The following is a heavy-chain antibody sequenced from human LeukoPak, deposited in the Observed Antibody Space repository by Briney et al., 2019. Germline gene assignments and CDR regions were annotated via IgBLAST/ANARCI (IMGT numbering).Heavy chain of an antibody. CDR3: ARGQDSSGWPYYYYYMDV. CDR2: IYYSGST. Sequence: PSETLSLTCTVPGGSLSSSSYYWGRIRQPPGTGLEWLGSIYYSGSTYYNPSLKSRVTISVDTSKNQFSLKLSSVTAADTAVYYCARGQDSSGWPYYYYYMDVWGKGTTVTVSS. D-gene: IGHD6-19*01. CDR1: GGSLSSSSYY. J-gene: IGHJ6*03. V-gene: IGHV4-39*07.